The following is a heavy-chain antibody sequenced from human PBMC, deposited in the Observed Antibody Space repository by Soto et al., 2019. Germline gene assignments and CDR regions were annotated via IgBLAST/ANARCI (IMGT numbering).Heavy chain of an antibody. CDR1: GFTFRNYA. D-gene: IGHD2-15*01. Sequence: QVQLVESGVGVVQPGGSLRRSCAASGFTFRNYAMHWVRQAPGKGLEFLAFIAYDGSNAFYRDSVKGRFTISRYNSKNTLYLHMNSLRSEDTGVYYCARGDREDILVVVGARPGEYGIDIWGQVTTVTVSS. V-gene: IGHV3-30-3*01. CDR3: ARGDREDILVVVGARPGEYGIDI. J-gene: IGHJ6*02. CDR2: IAYDGSNA.